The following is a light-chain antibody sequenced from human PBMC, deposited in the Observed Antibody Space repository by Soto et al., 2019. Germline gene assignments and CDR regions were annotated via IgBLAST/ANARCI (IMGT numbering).Light chain of an antibody. Sequence: EIVLTQSPGTLSLSPGERATLSCRASQSVTSIYLAWYQQKPGQAPRLLIYGASSRATGIPDRFSGSGSGTDFTLTISRLESEDFAVYYCQQYGSSPPMYTFGQGTKLEIK. J-gene: IGKJ2*01. CDR2: GAS. CDR3: QQYGSSPPMYT. V-gene: IGKV3-20*01. CDR1: QSVTSIY.